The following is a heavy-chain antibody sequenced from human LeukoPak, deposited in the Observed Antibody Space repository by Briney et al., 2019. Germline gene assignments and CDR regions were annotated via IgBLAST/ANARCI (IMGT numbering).Heavy chain of an antibody. V-gene: IGHV1-18*01. Sequence: ASVKVSCKASGYTFTSYGIIWVRQAPGQGLEWMGGIKTYDDNENYAQKLQGRVTMTTDTSTSTGYMELRSLRSEDTAVYYCARVVAAGGRGVGYYYYYMDVWGKGTTVTISS. CDR1: GYTFTSYG. CDR3: ARVVAAGGRGVGYYYYYMDV. CDR2: IKTYDDNE. J-gene: IGHJ6*03. D-gene: IGHD6-13*01.